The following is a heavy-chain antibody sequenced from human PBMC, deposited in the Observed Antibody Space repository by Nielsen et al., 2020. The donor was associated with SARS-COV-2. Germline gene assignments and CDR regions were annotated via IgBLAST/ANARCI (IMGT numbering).Heavy chain of an antibody. CDR3: ARVRCSGGSCYFDY. V-gene: IGHV1-18*04. J-gene: IGHJ4*02. CDR2: ISAYNGNT. D-gene: IGHD2-15*01. Sequence: ASVNVSCKASGYTFTSYGISWVRQAPGQGLEWMGWISAYNGNTNYAQKLQGRVTMTTDTSTSTAYMELRSLRSDDTAVYYCARVRCSGGSCYFDYWGQGTLVTVSS. CDR1: GYTFTSYG.